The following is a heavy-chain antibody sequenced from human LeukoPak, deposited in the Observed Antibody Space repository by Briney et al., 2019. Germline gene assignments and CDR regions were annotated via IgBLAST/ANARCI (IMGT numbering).Heavy chain of an antibody. J-gene: IGHJ3*02. CDR2: ISAYNGNT. D-gene: IGHD3-22*01. V-gene: IGHV1-18*01. CDR3: ARAVGSVYYGTRPGDI. CDR1: GYTFTSYD. Sequence: ASVKVSCKASGYTFTSYDINWVRQATGQGLEWMGWISAYNGNTNYAQKLQGRVTMTTDTSTSTAYMELRSLRSDDTAVYYCARAVGSVYYGTRPGDIWGQGTMVTGSS.